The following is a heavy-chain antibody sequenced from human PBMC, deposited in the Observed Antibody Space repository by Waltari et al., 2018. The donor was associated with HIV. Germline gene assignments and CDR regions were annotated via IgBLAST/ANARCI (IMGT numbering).Heavy chain of an antibody. V-gene: IGHV3-9*02. Sequence: EVQLVESRRGLCQPGRSLRLSSTASGLSSNASATCTVRQAPGGGEEVGSGISWNSSSIYEHEYEKGSFTISSNNAKTAIYQQMSSLTDDAAAFYCAGKGVFIAGMRDGGRFENWGQGTLVTVSS. CDR3: GKGVFIAGMRDGGRFEN. J-gene: IGHJ4*02. CDR1: GLSSNASA. D-gene: IGHD2-21*01. CDR2: ISWNSSSI.